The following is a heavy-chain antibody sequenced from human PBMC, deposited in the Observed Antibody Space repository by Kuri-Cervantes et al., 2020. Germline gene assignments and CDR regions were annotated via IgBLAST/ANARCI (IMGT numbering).Heavy chain of an antibody. CDR2: IIPIFGTA. V-gene: IGHV1-69*05. J-gene: IGHJ5*02. D-gene: IGHD2-2*01. Sequence: SVKVSCKASGGTFSSYAISWVRQAPGQGLEWMGGIIPIFGTANYAQKFQGRVTITTDESTSTAYMELSSLTSDDTAVYYCARAVGYCSTISCYEGVWFDPWGQGTLVTVSS. CDR3: ARAVGYCSTISCYEGVWFDP. CDR1: GGTFSSYA.